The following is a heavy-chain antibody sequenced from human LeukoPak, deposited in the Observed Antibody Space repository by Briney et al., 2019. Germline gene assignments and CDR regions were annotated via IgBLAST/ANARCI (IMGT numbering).Heavy chain of an antibody. CDR2: INPNSGGT. V-gene: IGHV1-2*02. Sequence: ASVKVSCKASGYTFTGYYMHWVRQAPGQGLEWMGWINPNSGGTNYAQKLQGRVTMTTDTSTSTAYMELRSLRSDDTAVYYCARGSYYYDSSGSSSPDYWGQGTLVTVSS. D-gene: IGHD3-22*01. J-gene: IGHJ4*02. CDR1: GYTFTGYY. CDR3: ARGSYYYDSSGSSSPDY.